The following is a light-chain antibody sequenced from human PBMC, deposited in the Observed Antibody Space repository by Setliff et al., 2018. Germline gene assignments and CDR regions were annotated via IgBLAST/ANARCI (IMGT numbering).Light chain of an antibody. V-gene: IGKV2-28*01. Sequence: DIVMTQSPLSLPVTPGEPASISCRSSQSLLHSNGYIYLDWYLQKPGQSPQLLIYLGSNRASGVPDRFSGSGSGTDFTLKISRVEAEDVGVYYCMQALQTPLTFGQGTKVDI. J-gene: IGKJ1*01. CDR3: MQALQTPLT. CDR2: LGS. CDR1: QSLLHSNGYIY.